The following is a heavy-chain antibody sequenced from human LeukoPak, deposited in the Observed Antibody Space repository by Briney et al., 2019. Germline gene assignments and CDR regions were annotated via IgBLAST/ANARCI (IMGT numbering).Heavy chain of an antibody. V-gene: IGHV4-59*08. CDR3: ARLRLRYTRNGDSTSYEVFDI. J-gene: IGHJ3*02. CDR1: GGSLSRYH. Sequence: SETLSLTCPGSGGSLSRYHCSWLRQPPGKGLECIGHVYYSRSTDYIPSLKDRLTKPLHSSMNQFSLKLSSVTAADTAVYYCARLRLRYTRNGDSTSYEVFDIWGQGTVVTVSS. D-gene: IGHD2-21*01. CDR2: VYYSRST.